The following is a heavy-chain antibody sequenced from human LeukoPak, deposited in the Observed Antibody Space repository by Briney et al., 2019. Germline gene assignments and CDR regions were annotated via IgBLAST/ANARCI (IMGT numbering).Heavy chain of an antibody. CDR1: GYTFTSFG. CDR3: ARDYYSDSSGYWADYFDY. V-gene: IGHV1-18*01. D-gene: IGHD3-22*01. CDR2: IGTYNGNT. Sequence: ASVKVSCKASGYTFTSFGISWVRQAPGQGLEWMGWIGTYNGNTYYAQKLQGRVTMTTDTSTSTAYMELRSLRSDDTAVFYCARDYYSDSSGYWADYFDYWGQGTLVTVSS. J-gene: IGHJ4*02.